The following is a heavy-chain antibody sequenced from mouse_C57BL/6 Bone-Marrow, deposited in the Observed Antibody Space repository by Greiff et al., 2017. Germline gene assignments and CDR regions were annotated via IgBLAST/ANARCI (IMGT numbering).Heavy chain of an antibody. CDR1: GFTFSDYG. V-gene: IGHV5-15*01. D-gene: IGHD4-1*01. J-gene: IGHJ4*01. CDR3: ARHRTGYYAMDY. CDR2: ISNLAYSI. Sequence: DVKLQESGGGLVQPGGSLKLSCAASGFTFSDYGMAWVRQAPRKGPEWVAFISNLAYSISYADTVTGRFTISRENAKNTLYLEMRNLRSEDTAMYYCARHRTGYYAMDYWGQGTSVTVSS.